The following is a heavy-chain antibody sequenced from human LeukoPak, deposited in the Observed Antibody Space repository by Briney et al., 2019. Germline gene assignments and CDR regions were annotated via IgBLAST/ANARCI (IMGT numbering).Heavy chain of an antibody. CDR3: ARSLGETTFDW. V-gene: IGHV3-33*01. Sequence: GGSLRLSCVASGFTFRNYGMHWIRQAPGKGLEWVSVIYYDGSKKYYADFVKGRFAISRDNSKNVVYLQMDSLRAEGTAFYYCARSLGETTFDWWGQGTLVTVPS. CDR2: IYYDGSKK. CDR1: GFTFRNYG. D-gene: IGHD3-16*01. J-gene: IGHJ4*02.